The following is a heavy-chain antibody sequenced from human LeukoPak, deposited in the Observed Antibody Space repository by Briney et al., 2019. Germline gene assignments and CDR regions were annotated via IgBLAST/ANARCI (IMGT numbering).Heavy chain of an antibody. CDR3: AKCTTGNTHYPIDY. CDR2: ISGSGGST. CDR1: GFTFSNYA. Sequence: PGGSLRLSCAASGFTFSNYAMSWVRQAPGKGLEWVSAISGSGGSTYYADSVKGRFTISRDNSKNTLYLQMNSLRVGDTAAYYCAKCTTGNTHYPIDYWGQGTLVTVSS. D-gene: IGHD4-17*01. V-gene: IGHV3-23*01. J-gene: IGHJ4*02.